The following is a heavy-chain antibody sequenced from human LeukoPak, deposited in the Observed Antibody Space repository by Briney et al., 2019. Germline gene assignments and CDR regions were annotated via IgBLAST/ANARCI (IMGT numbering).Heavy chain of an antibody. CDR1: GFTFSSYG. J-gene: IGHJ4*02. V-gene: IGHV3-30*18. Sequence: GGSLRPSCAASGFTFSSYGMHWVRQAPGKGLEWVAVISYDGSNKYYADSVKGRFTISRDNSKNTLYLQMNSLRAEDTAVYYCAKDYYDSSGPLDYRGQGTLVTVSS. D-gene: IGHD3-22*01. CDR3: AKDYYDSSGPLDY. CDR2: ISYDGSNK.